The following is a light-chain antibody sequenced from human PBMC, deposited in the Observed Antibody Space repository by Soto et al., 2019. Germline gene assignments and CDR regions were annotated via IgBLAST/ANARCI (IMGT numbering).Light chain of an antibody. V-gene: IGLV2-23*01. J-gene: IGLJ2*01. CDR3: CSYAGSSNVV. Sequence: QSALTQPASVSGSPGQSITISCTGTSSDVGSYNLVSWYQQHPGKAPKLMIYEGSKRPSGVSNRFSGSKSGNTASLTISGLQAEDEADYYCCSYAGSSNVVFGGGTTVTVL. CDR1: SSDVGSYNL. CDR2: EGS.